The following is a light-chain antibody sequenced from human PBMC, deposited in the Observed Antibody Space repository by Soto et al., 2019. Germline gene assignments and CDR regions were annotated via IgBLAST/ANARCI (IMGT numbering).Light chain of an antibody. CDR3: SSCTVTSSPV. CDR2: EVT. J-gene: IGLJ1*01. V-gene: IGLV2-14*01. CDR1: SSDVGGYDF. Sequence: QSALTQPASVSGSPGQSITISCTGTSSDVGGYDFVSWYRQYPGQAPKILIYEVTHRPSGVPDRFSGSKSGNTASLTISGLQSDDEADYYCSSCTVTSSPVFGPGTKLTVL.